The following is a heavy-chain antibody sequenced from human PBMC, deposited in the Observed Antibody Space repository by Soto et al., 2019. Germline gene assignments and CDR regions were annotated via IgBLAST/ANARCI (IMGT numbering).Heavy chain of an antibody. CDR1: VFTFSSYD. D-gene: IGHD2-8*02. J-gene: IGHJ3*02. CDR2: ILVRGST. CDR3: AKATATGGGAFDI. V-gene: IGHV3-23*01. Sequence: WWSLRLSCSASVFTFSSYDMSWWRQAPGKGLEWVSTILVRGSTHYPDSVKGRFTISRDNSKNTLFLQMNSLTAGDTAVYYCAKATATGGGAFDICGQGTMVTVSS.